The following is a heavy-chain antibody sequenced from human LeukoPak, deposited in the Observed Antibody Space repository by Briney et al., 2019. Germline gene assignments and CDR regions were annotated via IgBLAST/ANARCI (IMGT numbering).Heavy chain of an antibody. CDR1: GFTFSSYA. Sequence: GGSLRLSCAASGFTFSSYAMSWVRQAPGKGLEWVSAISGSGGSTYYADSVKGRFTISRDNAKNSLYLQMNSLRVEDTAVYYCARDRGYSSFDYWGQGTLVTVSS. V-gene: IGHV3-23*01. CDR2: ISGSGGST. CDR3: ARDRGYSSFDY. D-gene: IGHD4-23*01. J-gene: IGHJ4*02.